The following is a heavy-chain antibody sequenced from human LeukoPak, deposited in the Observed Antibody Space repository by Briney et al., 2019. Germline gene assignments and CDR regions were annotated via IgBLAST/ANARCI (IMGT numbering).Heavy chain of an antibody. V-gene: IGHV4-34*01. Sequence: SETLSLTCAVYGGSFSGYYWSWIGQPPGKGLEWIGEINHSGSTSYNPSLKSRVTISVDTSKNQFSLKLSSVTAADTAVYYCARGLLKSEAIWGDAFDIWGQGTMVTVSS. J-gene: IGHJ3*02. CDR3: ARGLLKSEAIWGDAFDI. CDR2: INHSGST. CDR1: GGSFSGYY. D-gene: IGHD3-16*01.